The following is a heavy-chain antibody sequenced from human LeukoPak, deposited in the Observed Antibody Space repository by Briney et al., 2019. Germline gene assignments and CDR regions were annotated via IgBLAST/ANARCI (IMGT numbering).Heavy chain of an antibody. CDR2: INHSGST. J-gene: IGHJ3*02. D-gene: IGHD2-2*03. CDR1: GGSFSGYY. CDR3: ARGPDGYCSSTCCSFIDI. V-gene: IGHV4-34*01. Sequence: ASETLSLTCAVYGGSFSGYYWSWIRQPPGKGLEWIGEINHSGSTNYNPSLKSRVTISVDTSKNQFSLKLSSVTAADTAVYYCARGPDGYCSSTCCSFIDIWGQGTMVTVSS.